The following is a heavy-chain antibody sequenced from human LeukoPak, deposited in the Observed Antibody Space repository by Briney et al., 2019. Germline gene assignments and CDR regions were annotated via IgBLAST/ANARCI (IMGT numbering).Heavy chain of an antibody. CDR1: GFTFSSFV. Sequence: PGGSLRLSCAASGFTFSSFVMHWVRQAPGKGLEWVAVISYDGNYKYYADSVKGRFTISRDNSKNTLYLRMNSLRAEDTAVYYCAKGTYSGSYWYFDLWGRGTLVTVSS. CDR2: ISYDGNYK. D-gene: IGHD1-26*01. CDR3: AKGTYSGSYWYFDL. V-gene: IGHV3-30*18. J-gene: IGHJ2*01.